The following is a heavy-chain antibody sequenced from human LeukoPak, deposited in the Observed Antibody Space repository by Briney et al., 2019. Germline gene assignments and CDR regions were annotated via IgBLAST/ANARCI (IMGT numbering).Heavy chain of an antibody. CDR1: GFTFSDYY. D-gene: IGHD3-22*01. V-gene: IGHV3-11*04. CDR2: ISSSGSTI. CDR3: ASNYYDSSGYYRGY. Sequence: GGSLRLSCAASGFTFSDYYMSWIRQAPGKGLEWVSDISSSGSTIYYADSVKGRFTISRDNAKNSLYLQMNSLRAEDTAVYYCASNYYDSSGYYRGYWGQGTLVTVSS. J-gene: IGHJ4*02.